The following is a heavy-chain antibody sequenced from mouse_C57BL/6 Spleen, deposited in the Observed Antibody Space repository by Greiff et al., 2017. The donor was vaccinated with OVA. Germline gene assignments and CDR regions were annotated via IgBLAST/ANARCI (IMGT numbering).Heavy chain of an antibody. CDR3: AMCSKVYYYAIGY. J-gene: IGHJ4*01. CDR2: INPNNGGT. V-gene: IGHV1-26*01. CDR1: GYTFTDYY. D-gene: IGHD1-1*01. Sequence: EVQLQQPGPELVKPGASVKISCKASGYTFTDYYMNWVKQSHGKSLEWIGDINPNNGGTSYNQKFKGKATLTVDKSSSTAYMELRSLTSEDSAVYYCAMCSKVYYYAIGYWGQGTSVTVSS.